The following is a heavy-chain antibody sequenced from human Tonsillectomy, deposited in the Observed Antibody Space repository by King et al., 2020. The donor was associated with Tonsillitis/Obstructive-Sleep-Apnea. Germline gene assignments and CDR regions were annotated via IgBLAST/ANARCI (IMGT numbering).Heavy chain of an antibody. V-gene: IGHV4-39*01. CDR1: RGSISSSSYY. CDR3: ARGLYSSGWHYFDY. D-gene: IGHD6-19*01. J-gene: IGHJ4*02. Sequence: QLQESGPGLVKPSETLSLTCTVSRGSISSSSYYWGWIRQPPGKGLEWIGDIYYSGSTYYNPSLKSRVTMSVDTSKHRFSLKLSSVTAADTAVYYCARGLYSSGWHYFDYWGQGTLVTVSS. CDR2: IYYSGST.